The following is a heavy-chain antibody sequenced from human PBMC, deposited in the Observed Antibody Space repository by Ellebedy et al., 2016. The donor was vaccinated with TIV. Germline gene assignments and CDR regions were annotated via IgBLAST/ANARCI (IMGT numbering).Heavy chain of an antibody. Sequence: PGGSLRLSCAASGFTFSSYSMNWVRQAPGNGLEWVSYISSSSSPIYYADSVKGRFTISRDNAKNSLYLQMNSLRAEDTAVYYCASLRNDYGDYVNYWGQGTLVTVSS. D-gene: IGHD4-17*01. CDR3: ASLRNDYGDYVNY. CDR1: GFTFSSYS. CDR2: ISSSSSPI. J-gene: IGHJ4*02. V-gene: IGHV3-48*04.